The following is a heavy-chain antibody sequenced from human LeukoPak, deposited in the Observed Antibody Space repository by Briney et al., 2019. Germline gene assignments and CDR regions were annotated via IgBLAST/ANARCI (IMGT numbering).Heavy chain of an antibody. CDR1: GFTFSSYV. V-gene: IGHV3-23*01. Sequence: GGSLRLSCAASGFTFSSYVMSWVRQAPGKGLEWVLAISGSGGTTYYADSVKGRFTISRDNSKNTLYLQMNSLRAEDTALYYCAKTMVRGVIIPFDSWGQGTLVTVSS. J-gene: IGHJ4*02. D-gene: IGHD3-10*01. CDR3: AKTMVRGVIIPFDS. CDR2: ISGSGGTT.